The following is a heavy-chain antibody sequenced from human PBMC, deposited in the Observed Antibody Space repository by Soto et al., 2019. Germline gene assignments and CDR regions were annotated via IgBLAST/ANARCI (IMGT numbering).Heavy chain of an antibody. CDR3: AREDIAAAGTLYNWFDP. CDR2: INPSGGST. D-gene: IGHD6-13*01. CDR1: GYTFTSYY. J-gene: IGHJ5*02. V-gene: IGHV1-46*01. Sequence: ASVKVSCKASGYTFTSYYMHWVRQAPGQGLEWMGIINPSGGSTSYAQKFQGRVTMTRDTSTSTVYMELSSLRSEDTAVYYRAREDIAAAGTLYNWFDPWGQGTLVTVSS.